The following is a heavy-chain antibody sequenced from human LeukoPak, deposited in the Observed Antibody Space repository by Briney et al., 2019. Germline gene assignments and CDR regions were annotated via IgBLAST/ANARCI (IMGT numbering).Heavy chain of an antibody. Sequence: GGSLRLSCAASGFTFSSYSMNWVRQAPGKGLEWVSYISSSSSTIYYADSVKGRFTISRDNAKNSLYLQMNSLRAEDTAVYYCARDRGGYCSSTSCYQDYYGMDVWGQGTTVTVSS. CDR1: GFTFSSYS. CDR3: ARDRGGYCSSTSCYQDYYGMDV. D-gene: IGHD2-2*01. J-gene: IGHJ6*02. CDR2: ISSSSSTI. V-gene: IGHV3-48*01.